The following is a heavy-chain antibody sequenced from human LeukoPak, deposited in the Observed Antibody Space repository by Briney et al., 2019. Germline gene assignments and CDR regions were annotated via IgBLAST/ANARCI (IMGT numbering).Heavy chain of an antibody. CDR3: AKGVYSSGWYNWFDP. CDR1: GFTFSSYA. CDR2: ISGSGGST. D-gene: IGHD6-19*01. V-gene: IGHV3-23*01. J-gene: IGHJ5*02. Sequence: GGSLRLSCAASGFTFSSYAMSWVRQAPGKGLEWVSAISGSGGSTYYADSVKGRFTISRDNSKNTLYLQMNSLRAEDTAVYYCAKGVYSSGWYNWFDPWGQETLVTVSS.